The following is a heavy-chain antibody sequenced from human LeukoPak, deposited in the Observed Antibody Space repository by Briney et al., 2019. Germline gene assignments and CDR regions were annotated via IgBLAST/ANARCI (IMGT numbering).Heavy chain of an antibody. Sequence: GGSLRLSCAASGFTFSNYEMNWVRQAPGKGLEWVSYISSSSSYIYYADSVKGRFTISRDNAKNSLYLQVNSLRAEDTAVYYCARAGDGYSSGWDYDYWGQGTLVTVSS. CDR2: ISSSSSYI. D-gene: IGHD6-19*01. CDR3: ARAGDGYSSGWDYDY. CDR1: GFTFSNYE. J-gene: IGHJ4*02. V-gene: IGHV3-21*05.